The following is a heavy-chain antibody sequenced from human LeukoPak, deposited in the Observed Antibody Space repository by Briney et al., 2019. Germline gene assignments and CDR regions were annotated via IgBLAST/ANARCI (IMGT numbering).Heavy chain of an antibody. CDR3: ARDDAASYYSWFGT. V-gene: IGHV4-39*07. D-gene: IGHD1-26*01. J-gene: IGHJ5*02. CDR1: GGSIRTSSYY. Sequence: KTSETLSLTCIVSGGSIRTSSYYWGGIRQTPGKGLEWIGSIQYSGSTYYNPSLKSRVTISVESTHLSLNLMSVAPAATATYYCARDDAASYYSWFGTWGQGILVTVSS. CDR2: IQYSGST.